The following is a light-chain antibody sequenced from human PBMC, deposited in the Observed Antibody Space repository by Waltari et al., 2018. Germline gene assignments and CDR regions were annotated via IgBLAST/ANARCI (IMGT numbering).Light chain of an antibody. V-gene: IGKV3-11*01. J-gene: IGKJ1*01. Sequence: DIVLTQSPATLSLSTGERATLSCRASQSVRNYLAWYQQRPGQAPRLLIYAASNRATGIPARFSGRGSETDFTLTISSLEPEDFAVYYCQQRSNWPGTFGQGTKVEIK. CDR2: AAS. CDR3: QQRSNWPGT. CDR1: QSVRNY.